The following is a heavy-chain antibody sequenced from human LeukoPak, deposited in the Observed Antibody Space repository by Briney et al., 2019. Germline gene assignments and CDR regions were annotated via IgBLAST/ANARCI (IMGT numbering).Heavy chain of an antibody. CDR3: ARGYYYDYVWGSYLYYFDY. J-gene: IGHJ4*02. V-gene: IGHV4-34*01. CDR1: GGSFSGYY. Sequence: SETLSLTCAVYGGSFSGYYWSWIRQPPGKGLEWIGEINHSGSTNYNPSLKSRVTISVDTSKNQFSLKLSSVTAADTAVYYCARGYYYDYVWGSYLYYFDYWGQGTLVTVSS. CDR2: INHSGST. D-gene: IGHD3-16*02.